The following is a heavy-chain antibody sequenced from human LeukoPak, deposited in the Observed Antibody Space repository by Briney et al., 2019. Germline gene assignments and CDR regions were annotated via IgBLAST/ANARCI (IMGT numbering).Heavy chain of an antibody. CDR3: ARSYSSSWYYFDY. V-gene: IGHV4-59*01. D-gene: IGHD6-13*01. J-gene: IGHJ4*02. CDR1: GGSISSYY. Sequence: PSETLSLTCTVSGGSISSYYWSWIRQPPGTGLEWIGDIYYGGSTNYNPSLKSRVTISVDTSKNQFSLKLSSVTAADTAVYYCARSYSSSWYYFDYWGQGTLVTVSS. CDR2: IYYGGST.